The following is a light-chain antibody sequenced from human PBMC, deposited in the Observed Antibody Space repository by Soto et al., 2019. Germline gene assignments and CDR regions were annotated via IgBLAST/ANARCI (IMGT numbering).Light chain of an antibody. CDR1: QTVSSS. Sequence: EIVLTQSPATLSLSPGERATLSCRASQTVSSSLAWYQQKPGQAPRLLIYDASNRATGIPARFSGSGSGTDFTLTISSLEPEDFAVYYCQQRSNWRGLTFGGGTKVDIK. V-gene: IGKV3-11*01. CDR3: QQRSNWRGLT. J-gene: IGKJ4*01. CDR2: DAS.